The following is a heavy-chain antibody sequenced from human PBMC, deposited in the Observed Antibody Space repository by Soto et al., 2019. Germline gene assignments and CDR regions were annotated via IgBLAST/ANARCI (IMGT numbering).Heavy chain of an antibody. CDR3: AKATTNGGWFNPCDS. V-gene: IGHV3-23*01. D-gene: IGHD6-19*01. Sequence: EVQLLESGGGVVQPGGSLRLSCAASGFSFVNYAMNWVRQAPGKGLEWVSGLSGSGTSTYYADSVKGRFTISRDNSRDTMFLQMNSRTADDTAVYYCAKATTNGGWFNPCDSWGQGALVTVS. CDR1: GFSFVNYA. CDR2: LSGSGTST. J-gene: IGHJ4*02.